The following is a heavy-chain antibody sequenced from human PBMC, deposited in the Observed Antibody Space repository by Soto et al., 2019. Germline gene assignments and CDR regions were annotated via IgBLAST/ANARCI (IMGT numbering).Heavy chain of an antibody. D-gene: IGHD1-26*01. Sequence: GGSLRLSCAASGFTFSSYAMSWVRQAPGKGLEWVSAISGSGGSTYYADSVKGRFTISRDNSKNTLYLQMNSLRAEDAAVYYCAKGSRWELLRRPPGYWGQGTLGTVSS. CDR3: AKGSRWELLRRPPGY. CDR2: ISGSGGST. CDR1: GFTFSSYA. J-gene: IGHJ4*02. V-gene: IGHV3-23*01.